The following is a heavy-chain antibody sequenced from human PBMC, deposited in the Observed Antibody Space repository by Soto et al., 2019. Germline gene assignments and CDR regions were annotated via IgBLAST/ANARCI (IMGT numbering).Heavy chain of an antibody. J-gene: IGHJ1*01. CDR3: AGDSYDSSVYYYFQH. CDR1: GYTLTRYG. V-gene: IGHV1-18*04. D-gene: IGHD3-22*01. CDR2: ISAYICNT. Sequence: GASVKVSCKASGYTLTRYGISWVRQAPGQGLECMGRISAYICNTNYVQKVQGRVTMTTDSSTSTAYMELMSLRSDDTAVYYCAGDSYDSSVYYYFQHWGQGTLVTVCS.